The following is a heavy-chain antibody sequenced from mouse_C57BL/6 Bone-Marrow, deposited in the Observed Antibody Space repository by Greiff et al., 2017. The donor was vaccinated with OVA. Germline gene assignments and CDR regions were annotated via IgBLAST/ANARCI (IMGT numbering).Heavy chain of an antibody. CDR1: GYTFTNYW. CDR3: ARSYDYGYYYAMDY. J-gene: IGHJ4*01. CDR2: IYPGGGYT. D-gene: IGHD2-4*01. Sequence: VQVVESGAELVRPGTSVKMSCKASGYTFTNYWIGWAKQRPGHGLEWIGDIYPGGGYTNYNEKFKGKATLTADKSSSTAYMQFSSLTSEDSAIYYCARSYDYGYYYAMDYWGQGTSVTVSS. V-gene: IGHV1-63*01.